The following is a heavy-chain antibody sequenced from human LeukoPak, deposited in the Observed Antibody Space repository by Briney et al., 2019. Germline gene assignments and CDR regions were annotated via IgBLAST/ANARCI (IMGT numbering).Heavy chain of an antibody. CDR2: IYHSGST. CDR1: GASISSNNW. CDR3: ASRWRNGMDV. D-gene: IGHD1-1*01. Sequence: SGTLSLTCAVSGASISSNNWWGWVRQPPGKGLEWIGEIYHSGSTNSNPSLKSRVTMAVDKSKNKVSLRLTSVTAADTAVYYCASRWRNGMDVWGHGTTVTVSS. J-gene: IGHJ6*02. V-gene: IGHV4-4*02.